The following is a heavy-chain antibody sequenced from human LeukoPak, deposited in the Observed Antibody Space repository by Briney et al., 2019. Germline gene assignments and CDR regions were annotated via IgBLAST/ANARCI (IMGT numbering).Heavy chain of an antibody. V-gene: IGHV4-61*02. CDR1: GGSISSGSYY. D-gene: IGHD1-26*01. CDR3: ARAGGWEWGY. Sequence: PSETLSLTCTVSGGSISSGSYYWSWIRQPAGKGLEWIGRIYTSGSTNYNPSLKSRVTISVDTSKNQFSLKLSSVTAADTAVYYCARAGGWEWGYRGQGTLVTVSS. J-gene: IGHJ4*02. CDR2: IYTSGST.